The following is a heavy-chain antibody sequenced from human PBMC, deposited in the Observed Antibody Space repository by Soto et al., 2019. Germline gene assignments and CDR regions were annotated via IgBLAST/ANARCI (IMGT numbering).Heavy chain of an antibody. D-gene: IGHD1-26*01. CDR1: GFTFSYYW. CDR2: IHSDGIPT. V-gene: IGHV3-74*01. CDR3: ARGQWGAFDL. Sequence: DVQLVESGGGSVQPGGSLSLSCAATGFTFSYYWMHWVRQAPGKGLVWVSRIHSDGIPTTDADSMKGRFTISRDNAKNTLYLQMNSLRAEDTAVYYCARGQWGAFDLWGQGTMVTVAS. J-gene: IGHJ3*01.